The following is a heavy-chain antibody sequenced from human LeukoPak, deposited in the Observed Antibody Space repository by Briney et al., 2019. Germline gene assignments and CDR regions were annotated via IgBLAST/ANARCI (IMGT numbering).Heavy chain of an antibody. D-gene: IGHD1-26*01. V-gene: IGHV3-66*01. CDR1: GFTVSSNY. Sequence: PGGSLRLSCAASGFTVSSNYMSWVRQAPGKGLEWVSVIYSGGSTYYADSVKGRFTISRDNSKNTLYLQMNSLRAEDTAVYYCARVSGSYPGGFDYWGQGTLVTVSS. CDR2: IYSGGST. J-gene: IGHJ4*02. CDR3: ARVSGSYPGGFDY.